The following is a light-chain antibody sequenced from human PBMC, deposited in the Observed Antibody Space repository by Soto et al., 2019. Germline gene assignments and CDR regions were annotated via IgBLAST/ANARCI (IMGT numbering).Light chain of an antibody. CDR1: TGAATSGHY. Sequence: QAVVTQEPSLTVSPGGTVTLTCGSSTGAATSGHYPHWFQQKPGQAPRTLIYDASNKHSWTPARFSGSLLGGKAALTLSGAQPEDEADYYCFLSYSGTNWVFGGGTKLTVL. J-gene: IGLJ3*02. CDR3: FLSYSGTNWV. CDR2: DAS. V-gene: IGLV7-46*01.